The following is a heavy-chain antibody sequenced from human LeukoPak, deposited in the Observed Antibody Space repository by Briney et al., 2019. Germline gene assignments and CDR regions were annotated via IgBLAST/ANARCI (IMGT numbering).Heavy chain of an antibody. CDR1: GFSLSTSGM. D-gene: IGHD3-10*01. V-gene: IGHV4-39*07. CDR2: INHSGST. Sequence: SGPTLVNPTQTLTLTCTFSGFSLSTSGMCVSWIRQPPGKGLEWIGEINHSGSTNYNPSLKSRVTISVDTSKNQFSLKLSSVTAADTAVYYCASYRTYGSGSQRHFDYWGQGTLVTVSS. CDR3: ASYRTYGSGSQRHFDY. J-gene: IGHJ4*02.